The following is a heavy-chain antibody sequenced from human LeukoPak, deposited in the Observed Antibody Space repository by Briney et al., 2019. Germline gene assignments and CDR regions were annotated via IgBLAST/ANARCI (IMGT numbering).Heavy chain of an antibody. J-gene: IGHJ4*02. V-gene: IGHV3-74*01. CDR2: VKGDGTST. CDR1: GFTFSSHW. Sequence: PGGSLRLSYAASGFTFSSHWIHWVRQAPGKGPVWVSRVKGDGTSTAYADSVKGRFTISRDNAKNTLDLQMNSLRADDTAVYYCVRDGVGAPPFDYWGQGILVTVSS. CDR3: VRDGVGAPPFDY. D-gene: IGHD1-26*01.